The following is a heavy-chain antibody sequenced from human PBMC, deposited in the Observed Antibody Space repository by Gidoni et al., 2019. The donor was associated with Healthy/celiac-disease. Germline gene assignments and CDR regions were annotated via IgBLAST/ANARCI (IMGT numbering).Heavy chain of an antibody. CDR1: GYTFTGYY. J-gene: IGHJ5*02. CDR3: ARGGSIAARPHNWFDP. V-gene: IGHV1-2*04. Sequence: QVQPVQSGAEVQKPGASVKVSCKASGYTFTGYYMHWVRQAPGQGLEWMGWINPNSGGTNYAQKFQGWVTMTRDTSISTAYMELSRLRSDDTAVYYCARGGSIAARPHNWFDPWGQGTLVTVSS. D-gene: IGHD6-6*01. CDR2: INPNSGGT.